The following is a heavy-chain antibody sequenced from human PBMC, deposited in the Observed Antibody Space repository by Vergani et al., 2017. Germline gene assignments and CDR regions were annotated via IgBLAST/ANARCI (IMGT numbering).Heavy chain of an antibody. D-gene: IGHD5-24*01. Sequence: EVQLVESGGGLVQPGRSLRLSCAASGFTFDDYAMHWVRQAPGKGLEWVSGISWNSGSTYYAESVKGRFTISRDNSKNTLYLQMNSLRAEDTAVYYCAKNRYGYKSNYWYFDLWGRGTLVTVSS. V-gene: IGHV3-9*01. J-gene: IGHJ2*01. CDR3: AKNRYGYKSNYWYFDL. CDR1: GFTFDDYA. CDR2: ISWNSGST.